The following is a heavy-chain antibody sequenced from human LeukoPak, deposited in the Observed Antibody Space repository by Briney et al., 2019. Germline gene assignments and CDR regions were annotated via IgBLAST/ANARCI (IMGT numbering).Heavy chain of an antibody. CDR3: AKDLSSGYGVGDAFDI. Sequence: GGPLRLSCAASGFTFSSYAMSWVRQAPGKGLEWVSAISGSGGSTYYADSVKGRFTISRDNSKNTLYLQMNSLRAEDTAVYYCAKDLSSGYGVGDAFDIWGQGTMVTVSS. V-gene: IGHV3-23*01. CDR2: ISGSGGST. J-gene: IGHJ3*02. CDR1: GFTFSSYA. D-gene: IGHD3-22*01.